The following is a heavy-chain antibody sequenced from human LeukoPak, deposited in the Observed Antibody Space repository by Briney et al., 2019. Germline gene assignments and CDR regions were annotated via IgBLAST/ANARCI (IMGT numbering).Heavy chain of an antibody. CDR3: ARARVKYDYVWGSYRFHYFDY. CDR2: IIPIVGIA. V-gene: IGHV1-69*10. D-gene: IGHD3-16*02. Sequence: SVKVSCKASGGTFSSDAISWVRQAPGEGLEWMGGIIPIVGIANYAQNFQDRVTITADKSTSTAYMELSSLRSDDTAVYYCARARVKYDYVWGSYRFHYFDYWGQGTLVTVSS. J-gene: IGHJ4*02. CDR1: GGTFSSDA.